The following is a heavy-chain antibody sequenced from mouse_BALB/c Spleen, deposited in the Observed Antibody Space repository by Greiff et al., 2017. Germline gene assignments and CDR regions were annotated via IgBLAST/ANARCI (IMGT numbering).Heavy chain of an antibody. CDR2: IDPSDSYT. D-gene: IGHD1-1*01. Sequence: VQLQQSGAELVMPGASVKMSCKASGYTFTDYWMHWVKQRPGQGLEWIGVIDPSDSYTSYNQKFKGKATLTVDTSSSTAYMQLSSLTSEDSAVYYCTRSNYYGSFYAMDYWGQGTSVTVSS. V-gene: IGHV1-69*01. CDR1: GYTFTDYW. CDR3: TRSNYYGSFYAMDY. J-gene: IGHJ4*01.